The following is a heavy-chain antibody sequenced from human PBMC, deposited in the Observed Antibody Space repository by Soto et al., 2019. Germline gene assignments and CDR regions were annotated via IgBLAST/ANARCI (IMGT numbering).Heavy chain of an antibody. CDR2: ISAHNGNT. D-gene: IGHD1-1*01. Sequence: QVHLVQSGAEVKKPGASVKVFCKGSGYAFTTYGITWVRQAPGQGLEWMGWISAHNGNTNYAQKLQCRDTVTRDTFTSTAYMELGSLRSDDTAVYYCARGGYGDYWGQGALVTVSS. J-gene: IGHJ4*02. V-gene: IGHV1-18*01. CDR3: ARGGYGDY. CDR1: GYAFTTYG.